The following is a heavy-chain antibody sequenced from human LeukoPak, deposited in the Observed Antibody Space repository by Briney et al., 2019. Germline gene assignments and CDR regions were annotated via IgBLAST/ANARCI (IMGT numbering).Heavy chain of an antibody. CDR2: INVGGGT. V-gene: IGHV4-34*01. D-gene: IGHD6-19*01. Sequence: SETLSLTCVVYGGSSSGFYWTWIRQTPGKGLEWIGKINVGGGTNYNPSLKSRVTISVDTSKNQFSLKLSSVTAADTAVYYCARIISSGWNYYMDVWGKGTTVTISS. CDR3: ARIISSGWNYYMDV. CDR1: GGSSSGFY. J-gene: IGHJ6*03.